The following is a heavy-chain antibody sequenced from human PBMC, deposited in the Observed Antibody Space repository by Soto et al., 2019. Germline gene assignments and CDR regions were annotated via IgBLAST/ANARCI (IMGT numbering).Heavy chain of an antibody. V-gene: IGHV4-59*01. CDR2: IYYSGST. Sequence: SETLSLTCTVSGGSISSYYWSWIRQPPGKGLEWIGYIYYSGSTNYNPSLKSRVTISVDTSKNQFSLKLSSVTAADTAVYYCARVPYGDAYNWFDPWGQGTLVTVSS. CDR3: ARVPYGDAYNWFDP. CDR1: GGSISSYY. D-gene: IGHD4-17*01. J-gene: IGHJ5*02.